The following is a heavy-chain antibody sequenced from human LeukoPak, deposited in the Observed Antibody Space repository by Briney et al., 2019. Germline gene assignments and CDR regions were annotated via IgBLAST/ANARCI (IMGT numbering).Heavy chain of an antibody. Sequence: SETLSLTCTVSGGSISSYYWSWIRQPAGKGLEWIGRIYTSGSTNYNPSLKSRVTMSVDTSKNQFSLKLSSVTAADTAVYYCARDQGSPTVATTDYYGMDVWGQGTTVTVSS. CDR2: IYTSGST. J-gene: IGHJ6*02. CDR3: ARDQGSPTVATTDYYGMDV. CDR1: GGSISSYY. V-gene: IGHV4-4*07. D-gene: IGHD5-12*01.